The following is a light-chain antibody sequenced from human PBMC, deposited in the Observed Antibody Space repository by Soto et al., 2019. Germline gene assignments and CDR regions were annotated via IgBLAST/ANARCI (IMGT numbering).Light chain of an antibody. V-gene: IGLV2-14*01. CDR2: EVS. Sequence: QSALTQPASVSGSPGQSITISCTGTSSDVGGYNYVSWYQQHPGKAPKLMIYEVSNRPSGVSNRFSGSKSGNTASLTISGLQAKDEADYYCSSYTSSSTLVFGTGTKLTGL. CDR1: SSDVGGYNY. J-gene: IGLJ1*01. CDR3: SSYTSSSTLV.